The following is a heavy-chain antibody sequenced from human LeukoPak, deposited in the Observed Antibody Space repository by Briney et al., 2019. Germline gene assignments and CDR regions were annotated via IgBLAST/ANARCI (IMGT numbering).Heavy chain of an antibody. J-gene: IGHJ6*03. CDR3: AKGLNCVDPYMDV. D-gene: IGHD2-8*01. CDR2: ISWNSGTI. Sequence: GGSLRLSCAASGFTFYAYAMNWLRQAPGKGLEWVSGISWNSGTICYEASVKGRFTISRDNAKNSLYLQLNSMSAEDTALYYCAKGLNCVDPYMDVGGKGTTVTVP. CDR1: GFTFYAYA. V-gene: IGHV3-9*01.